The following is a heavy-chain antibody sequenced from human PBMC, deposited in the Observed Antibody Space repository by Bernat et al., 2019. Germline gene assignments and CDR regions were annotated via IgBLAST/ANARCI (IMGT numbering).Heavy chain of an antibody. V-gene: IGHV4-39*01. Sequence: QLQLQESVPGLVKPSETLSLTCTVSGCSISSSRYYFDWIRQPPGKGLEWIGCIYYIGSTYYNPSLNSRVTISVDTSKNQFSLKLSSVTAADTAVYYCARHPSDYYDSSGYYYYYYGMDVWGQGTTVTVSS. CDR2: IYYIGST. CDR1: GCSISSSRYY. D-gene: IGHD3-22*01. CDR3: ARHPSDYYDSSGYYYYYYGMDV. J-gene: IGHJ6*02.